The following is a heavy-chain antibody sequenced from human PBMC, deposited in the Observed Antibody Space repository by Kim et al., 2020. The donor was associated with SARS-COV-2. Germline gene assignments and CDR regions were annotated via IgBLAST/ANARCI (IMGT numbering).Heavy chain of an antibody. CDR3: ARSKGALNDAFDI. J-gene: IGHJ3*02. Sequence: YAQKFQGRVTITADESTSTAYMELSSLRSEDTAVYYCARSKGALNDAFDIWGQGTMVTVSS. D-gene: IGHD1-26*01. V-gene: IGHV1-69*01.